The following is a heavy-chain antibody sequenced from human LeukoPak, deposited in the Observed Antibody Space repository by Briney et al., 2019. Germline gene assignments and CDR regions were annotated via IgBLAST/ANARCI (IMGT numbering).Heavy chain of an antibody. D-gene: IGHD3-22*01. CDR3: ACLTTADAFDI. V-gene: IGHV4-4*07. Sequence: PSETLSLTCTVSGGSISSYYWSWIRQPAGKGLEWIGRIYTSGSTNYNPSLKSRVTISVDTSKNQFSLKLSSVTAADTAVYCCACLTTADAFDIWGQGTMVTVSS. CDR2: IYTSGST. J-gene: IGHJ3*02. CDR1: GGSISSYY.